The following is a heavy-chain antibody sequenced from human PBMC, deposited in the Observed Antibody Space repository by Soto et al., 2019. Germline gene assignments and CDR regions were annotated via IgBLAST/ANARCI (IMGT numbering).Heavy chain of an antibody. D-gene: IGHD5-12*01. J-gene: IGHJ5*02. CDR2: IYYSGST. CDR3: ARVRGYDSRWFDP. CDR1: GGSISSSSYY. V-gene: IGHV4-39*07. Sequence: NPSETLSLTCTVSGGSISSSSYYWGWIRQPPGKGLEWIGSIYYSGSTYYNPSLKSRVTISVDTSKNQFSLKLSSVTAADTAVYYCARVRGYDSRWFDPWGQGTLVTVSS.